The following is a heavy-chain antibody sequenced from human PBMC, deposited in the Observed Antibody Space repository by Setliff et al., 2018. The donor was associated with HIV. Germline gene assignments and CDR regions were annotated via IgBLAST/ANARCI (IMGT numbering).Heavy chain of an antibody. V-gene: IGHV1-2*06. CDR3: ATDKHYYGSGSYYALDY. J-gene: IGHJ4*02. CDR2: INPNSGGA. Sequence: GASVKVSCKASGYTFTGYYMHWVRQAPGQELGWMGRINPNSGGANYAQKFQGRVTMTRDTSISTAYTELSSLRSEDTAVYYCATDKHYYGSGSYYALDYWGQGTLVTVSS. CDR1: GYTFTGYY. D-gene: IGHD3-10*01.